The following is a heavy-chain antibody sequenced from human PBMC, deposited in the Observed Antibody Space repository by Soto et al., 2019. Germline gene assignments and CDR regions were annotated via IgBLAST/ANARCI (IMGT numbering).Heavy chain of an antibody. CDR2: ISGSDGST. V-gene: IGHV3-23*01. D-gene: IGHD1-1*01. CDR3: AKAYMSTGWYYFDC. Sequence: GGSLRLSCAASGFTFSSYVMTWVRQAPGKGLEWVSGISGSDGSTDYADSVRGRFTISRDNSKNTLYLQMNSLRAEDTAMYYCAKAYMSTGWYYFDCWGQGNLVTVSS. CDR1: GFTFSSYV. J-gene: IGHJ4*02.